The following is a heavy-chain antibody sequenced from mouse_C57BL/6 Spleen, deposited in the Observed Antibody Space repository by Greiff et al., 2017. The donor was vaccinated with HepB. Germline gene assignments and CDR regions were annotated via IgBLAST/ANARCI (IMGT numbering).Heavy chain of an antibody. Sequence: QVQLQQPGAELVMPGASVKLSCKASGYTFTSYWMHWVKQRPGQGLEWIGEIDPSDSYTNYNQKFKGKSTLTVDKSSSTAYMQLSSLTSEDSAVYHCAREEGNPFAYWGQGTLVTVSA. V-gene: IGHV1-69*01. CDR1: GYTFTSYW. J-gene: IGHJ3*01. CDR2: IDPSDSYT. CDR3: AREEGNPFAY.